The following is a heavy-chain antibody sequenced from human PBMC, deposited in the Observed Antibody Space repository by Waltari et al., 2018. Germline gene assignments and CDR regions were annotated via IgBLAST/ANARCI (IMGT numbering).Heavy chain of an antibody. CDR2: ISAYNGNT. CDR3: ARDLEWSSWGDGPQAYYLDY. D-gene: IGHD6-13*01. V-gene: IGHV1-18*01. CDR1: ASTFTSYG. Sequence: QVQLVQSGAAVKKPGASVKVPCKASASTFTSYGISWVRPAPGQGLEWMGWISAYNGNTNYAQKLQGRVTMTTDTSTSTAYMELRSLRSDDTAVYYCARDLEWSSWGDGPQAYYLDYWGQGTLVTVSS. J-gene: IGHJ4*02.